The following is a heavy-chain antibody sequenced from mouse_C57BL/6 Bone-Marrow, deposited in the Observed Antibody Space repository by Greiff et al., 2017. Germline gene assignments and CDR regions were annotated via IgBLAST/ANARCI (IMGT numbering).Heavy chain of an antibody. D-gene: IGHD1-1*01. Sequence: QVQLKQPGAELVKPGASVKLSCKASGYTFTSYWMHWVKQRPGQGLEWIGMIRPNSGSTNYNEKFKSKATLTVDKSSSTAYMQLSSLTSEDSAVYYCAPIYYYGSSYEGYWGQGTTLTVSS. CDR2: IRPNSGST. V-gene: IGHV1-64*01. CDR1: GYTFTSYW. CDR3: APIYYYGSSYEGY. J-gene: IGHJ2*01.